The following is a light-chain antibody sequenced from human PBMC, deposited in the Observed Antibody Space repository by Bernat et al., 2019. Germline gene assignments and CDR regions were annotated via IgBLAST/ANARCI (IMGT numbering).Light chain of an antibody. CDR1: QVIGTY. V-gene: IGKV1-9*01. J-gene: IGKJ5*01. Sequence: DIQLTQSPPFLSASVGDRVTITCRASQVIGTYLAWYQQKAGKAPNLLIYGASTLQNGVPSRFSGSGSGTEFTLTISRLRPEDFSTYHCQQLNSYPITFGKGTRLEIK. CDR3: QQLNSYPIT. CDR2: GAS.